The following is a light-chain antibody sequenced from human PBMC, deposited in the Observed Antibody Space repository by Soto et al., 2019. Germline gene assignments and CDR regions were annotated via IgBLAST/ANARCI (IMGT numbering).Light chain of an antibody. J-gene: IGLJ2*01. Sequence: QSALTQPASVSGSPGQSITISCTGTSSDVGSYKFVSWYQQHPGKAPKLMIYEATKRPSGVSSRFSGSKSGNTASLTISGLQAEDEADYHCCSYAGSSTSVLFGGGTKLTVL. V-gene: IGLV2-23*01. CDR2: EAT. CDR3: CSYAGSSTSVL. CDR1: SSDVGSYKF.